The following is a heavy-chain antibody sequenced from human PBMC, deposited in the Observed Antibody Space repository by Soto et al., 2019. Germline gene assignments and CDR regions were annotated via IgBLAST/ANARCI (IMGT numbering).Heavy chain of an antibody. CDR3: ARLDYRDYYYYYGMDV. CDR2: IDPSDSYT. J-gene: IGHJ6*02. Sequence: PGGSLKISCQGSGYSFTSYWISWVRQMPGKGLEWMGRIDPSDSYTNYSPSFQAHVTISADKSIRTAYLQWSSLKASDTAMYYCARLDYRDYYYYYGMDVWGQGTTVTVSS. CDR1: GYSFTSYW. V-gene: IGHV5-10-1*01. D-gene: IGHD4-4*01.